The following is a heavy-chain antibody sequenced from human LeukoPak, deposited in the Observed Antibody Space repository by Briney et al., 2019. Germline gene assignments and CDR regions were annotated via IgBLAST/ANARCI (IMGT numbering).Heavy chain of an antibody. CDR2: ISSSSSYI. V-gene: IGHV3-21*04. Sequence: GGSLRLSCAASGFTFSSYSMNWVRQAPGKGLEWVSSISSSSSYIYYADSVKGRFTISRDNAKNSLYLQMNSLRAEDTAVYYCAKDLQQLVPWFDPWGQGTLVTVSS. CDR1: GFTFSSYS. CDR3: AKDLQQLVPWFDP. D-gene: IGHD6-13*01. J-gene: IGHJ5*02.